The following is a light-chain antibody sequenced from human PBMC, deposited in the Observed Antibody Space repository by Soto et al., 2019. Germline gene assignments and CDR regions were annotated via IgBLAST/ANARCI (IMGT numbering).Light chain of an antibody. V-gene: IGKV3-20*01. J-gene: IGKJ4*01. Sequence: EIVLTQSPGTLSLSPGERATLSCRASQSVSSSYLAWYQQKPGQAPRLLIYNTSSRATGIPDRFSGSGSGTDFTLTISRLELEDFAVYYGQQYGRSLLTFGGGTKVEIK. CDR3: QQYGRSLLT. CDR2: NTS. CDR1: QSVSSSY.